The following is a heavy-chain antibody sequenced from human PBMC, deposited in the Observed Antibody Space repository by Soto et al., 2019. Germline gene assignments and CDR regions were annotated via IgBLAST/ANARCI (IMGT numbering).Heavy chain of an antibody. D-gene: IGHD3-22*01. CDR2: IYYSGST. J-gene: IGHJ4*02. V-gene: IGHV4-30-4*08. Sequence: TLSLTWTVAGGSISSGGYYWSWIRQPPGKGLEWIGYIYYSGSTYYNPSLKSRVTISVDTSKNQFSLKLSSVTAADTAVYYCARGSYYYDVSGYYPYWGQGTLVTVSS. CDR3: ARGSYYYDVSGYYPY. CDR1: GGSISSGGYY.